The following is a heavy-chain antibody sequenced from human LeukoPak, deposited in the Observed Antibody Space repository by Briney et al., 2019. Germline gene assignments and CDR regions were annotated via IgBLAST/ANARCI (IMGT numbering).Heavy chain of an antibody. CDR2: IYTSGST. V-gene: IGHV4-4*07. Sequence: SETLSLTCSVSGDSISSYYWSWIRQPAGKGLEWIGRIYTSGSTNYNPSLKSRVTMSVDTSKNQFSLKLSSVTAADTAVYYCARDRMITFGGVIDNNWFDPWGQGTLVTVSS. CDR1: GDSISSYY. D-gene: IGHD3-16*02. J-gene: IGHJ5*02. CDR3: ARDRMITFGGVIDNNWFDP.